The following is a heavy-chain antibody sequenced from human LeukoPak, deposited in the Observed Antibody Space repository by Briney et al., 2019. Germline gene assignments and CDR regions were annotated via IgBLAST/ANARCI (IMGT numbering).Heavy chain of an antibody. Sequence: ASVKVSCKASGGTFSSYGINWVRQAPGQGLEWMGGIIPIFGTANYAQKFQGRVTITADESTSTAYMELSSLRSEDTAVYYCARGHVGDAFDIWGQGTMVTVSS. CDR2: IIPIFGTA. J-gene: IGHJ3*02. D-gene: IGHD3-10*01. V-gene: IGHV1-69*13. CDR1: GGTFSSYG. CDR3: ARGHVGDAFDI.